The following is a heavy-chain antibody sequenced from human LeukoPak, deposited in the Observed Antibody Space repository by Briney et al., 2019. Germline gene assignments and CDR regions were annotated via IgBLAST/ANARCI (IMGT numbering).Heavy chain of an antibody. CDR2: INPNSGGT. D-gene: IGHD3-22*01. J-gene: IGHJ4*02. CDR3: ARAPIGPYYYDSSPFDY. V-gene: IGHV1-2*02. CDR1: GYTFTGYY. Sequence: GASVKVSCKASGYTFTGYYMHWVRQAPGQGLEWMGWINPNSGGTNYAQKFQGRVTMTRDTSISTAYMELSRLRSDDTAVYYCARAPIGPYYYDSSPFDYWGQGTLVTVSS.